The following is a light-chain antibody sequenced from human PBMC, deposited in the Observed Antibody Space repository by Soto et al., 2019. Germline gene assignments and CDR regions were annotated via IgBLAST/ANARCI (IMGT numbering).Light chain of an antibody. V-gene: IGKV1-6*01. J-gene: IGKJ1*01. Sequence: IQMTQAPSSLSASIGYRVTITCLASQGIRNDLGWYQQKPGKAPKLLIYAASSLQSGVPSRFSGSGSGTDFTLTISSLQPEDFATYYCLQDYNYPWTFGQGTKVDIK. CDR1: QGIRND. CDR2: AAS. CDR3: LQDYNYPWT.